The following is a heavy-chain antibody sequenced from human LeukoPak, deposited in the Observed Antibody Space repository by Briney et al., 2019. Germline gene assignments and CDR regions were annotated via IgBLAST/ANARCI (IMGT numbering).Heavy chain of an antibody. CDR2: IYHSGNT. Sequence: PSETLSLTCTVSGYSINSGFYWAWIRQPPGKGLEWIGSIYHSGNTYYNPSLKSRVTISVDTSKNQFSLKLSSVTAADTAVYYCARDLSITGTNWFDPWGQGTLVTVSS. J-gene: IGHJ5*02. D-gene: IGHD1-7*01. V-gene: IGHV4-38-2*02. CDR3: ARDLSITGTNWFDP. CDR1: GYSINSGFY.